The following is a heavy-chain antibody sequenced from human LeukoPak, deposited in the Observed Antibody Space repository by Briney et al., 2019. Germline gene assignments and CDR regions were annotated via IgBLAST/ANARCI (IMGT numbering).Heavy chain of an antibody. V-gene: IGHV1-2*02. CDR1: GYTFTGYY. CDR2: INPNSGGT. D-gene: IGHD3-10*01. CDR3: ARGLYYYGSGSYAGGY. Sequence: ASVKDSCKASGYTFTGYYMHWVRQAPGQGLEWMGWINPNSGGTNYAQKFQGRVTMTRDTSISTAYMELSRLRSDDTAVYYCARGLYYYGSGSYAGGYWGQGTLVTVSS. J-gene: IGHJ4*02.